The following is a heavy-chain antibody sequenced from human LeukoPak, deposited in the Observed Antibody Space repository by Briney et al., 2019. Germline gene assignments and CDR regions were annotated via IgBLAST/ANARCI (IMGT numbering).Heavy chain of an antibody. J-gene: IGHJ4*02. Sequence: KTSETLSLTCTVSGGSISSYYWSWIRQPPGKGLEWIGYIYYSGSTDYNPSLKSRVTMSVDASKSQFSLKLTSVTAADTAVYYCARVDSSGYWCLDYWGQGTLVTVSS. D-gene: IGHD3-22*01. CDR3: ARVDSSGYWCLDY. CDR1: GGSISSYY. V-gene: IGHV4-59*01. CDR2: IYYSGST.